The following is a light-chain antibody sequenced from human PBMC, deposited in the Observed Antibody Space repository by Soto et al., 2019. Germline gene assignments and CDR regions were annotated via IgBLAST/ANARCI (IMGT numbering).Light chain of an antibody. Sequence: DIQMTQSPSTLSAFVGDRVTVTCRASQTISSWLARYQQKPGEVPKVLIYRASNLERGVPSRFSGGGSGTEFTLTISGLQPEDFATYYCQQYNSFPWTFGQGTKV. CDR1: QTISSW. J-gene: IGKJ1*01. CDR3: QQYNSFPWT. CDR2: RAS. V-gene: IGKV1-5*03.